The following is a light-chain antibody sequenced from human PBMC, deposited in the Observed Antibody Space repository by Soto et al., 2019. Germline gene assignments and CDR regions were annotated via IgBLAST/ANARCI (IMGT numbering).Light chain of an antibody. CDR1: QSVSSN. CDR3: QQYNNLPLT. Sequence: EIVMTQSPATPSVSPGERATLSCRASQSVSSNLAWYQHKPGQAPRLLIYGASTRATGIPARFSGSGSGTEFTLTISSLQSEDFAVYYCQQYNNLPLTFGGGTKVEIK. J-gene: IGKJ4*01. CDR2: GAS. V-gene: IGKV3-15*01.